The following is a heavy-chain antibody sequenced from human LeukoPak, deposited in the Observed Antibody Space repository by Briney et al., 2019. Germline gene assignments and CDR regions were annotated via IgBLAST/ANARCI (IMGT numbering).Heavy chain of an antibody. CDR3: ARGDDAYYYDSGGYP. J-gene: IGHJ5*02. CDR2: INPNSGGT. CDR1: GYTFTGYY. D-gene: IGHD3-22*01. Sequence: ASVKVSCKASGYTFTGYYMHWVRQAPGQGLEWMGWINPNSGGTNYAQKFQGRVTMNRDTSISTAYMELSRLRSDDTAVYYCARGDDAYYYDSGGYPWGQGTLVTVSS. V-gene: IGHV1-2*02.